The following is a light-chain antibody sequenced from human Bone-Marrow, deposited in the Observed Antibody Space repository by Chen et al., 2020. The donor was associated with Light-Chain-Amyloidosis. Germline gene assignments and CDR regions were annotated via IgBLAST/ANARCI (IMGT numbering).Light chain of an antibody. CDR2: DDS. V-gene: IGLV3-21*02. Sequence: SYVLTQPSSVSVAPGQPHTIARGRNNIGSTSGHWYQPTPGQAPLLVVYDDSDRPSGIPERLSGSNSGNTATLTISRVEAGDEADYYCQVWDRSSDRPVFGGGTKLTVL. CDR1: NIGSTS. J-gene: IGLJ3*02. CDR3: QVWDRSSDRPV.